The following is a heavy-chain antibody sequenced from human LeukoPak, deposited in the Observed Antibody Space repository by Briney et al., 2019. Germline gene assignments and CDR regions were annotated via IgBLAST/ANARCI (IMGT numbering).Heavy chain of an antibody. D-gene: IGHD3-22*01. V-gene: IGHV4-59*12. CDR3: ARVYYYDSSGLDGYYYYMDV. CDR2: IYYSGST. J-gene: IGHJ6*03. CDR1: GGSISSYY. Sequence: SETLSLTCTVSGGSISSYYWSWIRQPPGKGLEWIGYIYYSGSTNYNPSLKSRVTISVDTSKNQFSLKLSSVTAADTAVYYCARVYYYDSSGLDGYYYYMDVWGKGTTVTVSS.